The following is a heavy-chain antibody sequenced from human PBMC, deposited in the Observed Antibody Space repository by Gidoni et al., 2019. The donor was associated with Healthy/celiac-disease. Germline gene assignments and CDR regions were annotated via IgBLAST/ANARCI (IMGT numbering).Heavy chain of an antibody. CDR1: GGSISSGSYY. D-gene: IGHD2-15*01. V-gene: IGHV4-61*02. Sequence: QVQLQASGPGLVTPSQTLSLTCTVSGGSISSGSYYWSWIRQPAGKGLEWIGRIYTSGSTNYNPSLKSRVTISVDTSKNQFSLKLSSVTAADTAVYYCARDRGGVLNWFDPWGQGTLVTVSS. CDR3: ARDRGGVLNWFDP. CDR2: IYTSGST. J-gene: IGHJ5*02.